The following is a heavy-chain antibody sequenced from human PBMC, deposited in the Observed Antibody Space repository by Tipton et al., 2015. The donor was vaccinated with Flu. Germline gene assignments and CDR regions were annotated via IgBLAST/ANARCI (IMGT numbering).Heavy chain of an antibody. J-gene: IGHJ4*02. CDR1: GYSIISGYY. V-gene: IGHV4-38-2*01. CDR2: IYHSGST. Sequence: TLSLTCAVSGYSIISGYYWGWIRQPPGKGLEWIGSIYHSGSTYYNSSLKSRVTISVDTSKNQFSLKLSSVTAADTAVYYCARIYDSSGIDYWGQGTLVTVSS. D-gene: IGHD3-22*01. CDR3: ARIYDSSGIDY.